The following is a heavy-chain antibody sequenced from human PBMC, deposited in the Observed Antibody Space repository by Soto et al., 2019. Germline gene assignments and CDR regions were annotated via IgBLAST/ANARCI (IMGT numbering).Heavy chain of an antibody. J-gene: IGHJ4*02. V-gene: IGHV1-69*06. CDR1: GRTFLISA. D-gene: IGHD1-26*01. Sequence: QVQLVQSGAEVKTPGSSVRVSCKTAGRTFLISAIAWVRQAPGQGLEWMGGIIPIHGTIHIAENFQGRVNLTADRCTRTSYTDLSSLRSEDTPTYFCARGKAWAQPSNHYYYDYRDQGSQVIVSS. CDR3: ARGKAWAQPSNHYYYDY. CDR2: IIPIHGTI.